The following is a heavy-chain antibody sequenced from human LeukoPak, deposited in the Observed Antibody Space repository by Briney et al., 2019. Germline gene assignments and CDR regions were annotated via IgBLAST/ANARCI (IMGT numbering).Heavy chain of an antibody. CDR3: ASRGHTAHTSQFDY. Sequence: SVKVSCKASGGTFSSYAISWVRQAPGQGLEGMGGIIPIFGTANYAQKFQGKVTITADESTSTAYMELSSLRSEDTAVYYCASRGHTAHTSQFDYWGQGTLVTVSS. CDR2: IIPIFGTA. J-gene: IGHJ4*02. D-gene: IGHD2-2*01. V-gene: IGHV1-69*13. CDR1: GGTFSSYA.